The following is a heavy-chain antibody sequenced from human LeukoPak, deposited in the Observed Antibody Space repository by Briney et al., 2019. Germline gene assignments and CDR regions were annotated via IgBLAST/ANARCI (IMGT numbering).Heavy chain of an antibody. D-gene: IGHD1-14*01. J-gene: IGHJ4*02. CDR1: GYTFTSYD. V-gene: IGHV1-8*01. Sequence: PWASVKVSCKASGYTFTSYDINWVRQATGQGLEWMGWMNPNSGNTGYAQKFQGRVTMTRNTSISTAYMELSSLRSEDTAVYYCASRRIRGRTHFDYWGQGTLVTVSS. CDR2: MNPNSGNT. CDR3: ASRRIRGRTHFDY.